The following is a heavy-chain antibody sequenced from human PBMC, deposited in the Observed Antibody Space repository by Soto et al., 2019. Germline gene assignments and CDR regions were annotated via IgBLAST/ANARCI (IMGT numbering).Heavy chain of an antibody. CDR2: IWYDGSNK. Sequence: QVQLVESGGGVVQPGRSLRLSCATSGFTFSNYGMHWVRQAPGKGLEWVAVIWYDGSNKYYAESVEGRFTISKDNSKNTLYLQMNSLRAEDTSVYYCARELGHFHGSGSYYSPWGQGTLVTVSS. CDR1: GFTFSNYG. CDR3: ARELGHFHGSGSYYSP. V-gene: IGHV3-33*01. J-gene: IGHJ5*02. D-gene: IGHD3-10*01.